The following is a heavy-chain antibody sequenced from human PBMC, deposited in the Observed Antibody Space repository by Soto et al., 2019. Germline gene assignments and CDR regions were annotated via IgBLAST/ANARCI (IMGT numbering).Heavy chain of an antibody. CDR1: GFYFDNYA. D-gene: IGHD3-3*02. CDR3: LISTGKFYADFDY. J-gene: IGHJ4*02. CDR2: LSGNSDIV. V-gene: IGHV3-9*01. Sequence: EKQLVESGGGLAQPGRSLRLSCVTSGFYFDNYAMHWVRQAPGKGPEWVSGLSGNSDIVAYADSVKGRFTISRDNAKKSLYLQMNNLRPEDTGLYYCLISTGKFYADFDYWGQGTLVTVSS.